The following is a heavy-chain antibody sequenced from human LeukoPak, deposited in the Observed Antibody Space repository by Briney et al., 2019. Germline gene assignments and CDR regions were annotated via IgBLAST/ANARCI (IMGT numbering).Heavy chain of an antibody. CDR3: AKDGAVYGSYGDYVFDY. J-gene: IGHJ4*02. Sequence: PSETLSLTCAVYGGSFSGYYWSWIRQPPGKGLEWIGEINHSGSTNYNPSLKSRVTISVDTSKNQFSLKLSSVTAADTAVYYCAKDGAVYGSYGDYVFDYWGQGTLVTVSS. CDR2: INHSGST. V-gene: IGHV4-34*01. CDR1: GGSFSGYY. D-gene: IGHD4-17*01.